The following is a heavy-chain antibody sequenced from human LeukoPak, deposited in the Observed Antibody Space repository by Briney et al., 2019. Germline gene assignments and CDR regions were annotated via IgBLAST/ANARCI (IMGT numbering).Heavy chain of an antibody. J-gene: IGHJ4*02. D-gene: IGHD1-26*01. V-gene: IGHV3-30-3*01. CDR1: GFTFSIYA. Sequence: GGSLRLSCAASGFTFSIYAMHWVRQAPGKGLEWVAVISNDGNNNYYADSVKGRFTISRDNSKNTLYLQMNSLRAEDTAVYYCAKDSWSGSYDFGYWGQGTLVTVSS. CDR2: ISNDGNNN. CDR3: AKDSWSGSYDFGY.